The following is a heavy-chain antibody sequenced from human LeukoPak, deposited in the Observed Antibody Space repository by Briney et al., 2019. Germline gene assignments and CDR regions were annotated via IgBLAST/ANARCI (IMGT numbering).Heavy chain of an antibody. CDR2: IRNDGSDK. CDR3: AKPRGSRGYFDY. CDR1: GFTFSSHG. V-gene: IGHV3-30*02. D-gene: IGHD3-10*01. Sequence: GGSLRLSCAASGFTFSSHGLHWVRQAPGKGLEWVAFIRNDGSDKYHADSVKGRFTVSRDNSKNTLHLQMNSLRAADTAVYYCAKPRGSRGYFDYWGQGTLVTVSS. J-gene: IGHJ4*02.